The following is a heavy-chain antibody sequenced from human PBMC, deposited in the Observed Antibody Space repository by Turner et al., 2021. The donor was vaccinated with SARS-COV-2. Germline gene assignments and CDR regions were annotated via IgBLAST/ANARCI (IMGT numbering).Heavy chain of an antibody. J-gene: IGHJ5*02. CDR3: AREVFRMGTWFDP. CDR2: IYYSGST. Sequence: QVQLQESGPGLVKPSETLSLTCTVSGGSISSGDYYWSWIRQPPGKGLEWIGYIYYSGSTYYNPSLKSRVTISVDTSKNQFSLKLSSVTAADTAVYYCAREVFRMGTWFDPWGQGTLVTVSS. CDR1: GGSISSGDYY. D-gene: IGHD7-27*01. V-gene: IGHV4-30-4*01.